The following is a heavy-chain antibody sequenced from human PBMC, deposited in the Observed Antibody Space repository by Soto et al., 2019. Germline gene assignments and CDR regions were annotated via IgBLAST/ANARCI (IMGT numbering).Heavy chain of an antibody. CDR3: ARGNAMGYSGYDYVPKIFDY. V-gene: IGHV1-69*13. J-gene: IGHJ4*02. Sequence: ASVKVSCKASGGTFSSYAIIWVRQAPGQGLEWMGGIIPIFGTANYAQKFQGRVTITADESTSTAYMELSSLRSEDTAVYYCARGNAMGYSGYDYVPKIFDYWGQGTLVTVSS. CDR2: IIPIFGTA. D-gene: IGHD5-12*01. CDR1: GGTFSSYA.